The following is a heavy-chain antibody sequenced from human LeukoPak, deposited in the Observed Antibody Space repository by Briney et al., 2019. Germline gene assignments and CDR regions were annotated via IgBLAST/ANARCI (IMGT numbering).Heavy chain of an antibody. J-gene: IGHJ4*02. V-gene: IGHV4-39*01. CDR3: ARHGRTGQIYDDSGPIDN. CDR1: GFTVTSNY. D-gene: IGHD3-22*01. CDR2: IYYSGST. Sequence: GSLRLSCGGSGFTVTSNYMRWVRQPPGKGLEWIGSIYYSGSTYYNPSLKSRVTISVDTSKNQFSLKLSSVTAADTAVYYCARHGRTGQIYDDSGPIDNCGQGTLVTVSS.